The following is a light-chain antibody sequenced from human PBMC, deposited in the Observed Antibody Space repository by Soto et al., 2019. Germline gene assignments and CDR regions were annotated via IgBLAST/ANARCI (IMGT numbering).Light chain of an antibody. Sequence: QSALTQPASVSGSPGQSITISCTGTSSDIGFYNYVSWYQQSPGKAPNLLIYGVTNRPSGISYRFSGSKSGSTASLTIYGLRDEDEADYYCSSYSTSFFYVSGTGTKLTVL. CDR1: SSDIGFYNY. V-gene: IGLV2-14*01. J-gene: IGLJ1*01. CDR2: GVT. CDR3: SSYSTSFFYV.